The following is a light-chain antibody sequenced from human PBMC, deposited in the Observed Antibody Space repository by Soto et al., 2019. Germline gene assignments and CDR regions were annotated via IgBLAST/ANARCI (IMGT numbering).Light chain of an antibody. Sequence: EIVMTQSPATLSVSPGERATLSCRASQRVSRNLAWYQQKPGQAPRLLIYDASTRATGIPDKFSGSGSETEFTLTISSRQSADYAIYYCQQYNIWPPWTFGPGTKVEIK. CDR2: DAS. J-gene: IGKJ1*01. CDR3: QQYNIWPPWT. V-gene: IGKV3-15*01. CDR1: QRVSRN.